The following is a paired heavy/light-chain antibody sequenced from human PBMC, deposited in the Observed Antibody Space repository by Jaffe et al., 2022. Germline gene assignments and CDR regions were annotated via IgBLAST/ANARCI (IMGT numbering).Heavy chain of an antibody. CDR1: GFTVSSNY. CDR2: IYSGGST. D-gene: IGHD4-17*01. CDR3: ARDHDDYGDYGMNPGPGGAFDI. Sequence: EVQLVETGGGLIQPGGSLRLSCAASGFTVSSNYMSWVRQAPGKGLEWVSVIYSGGSTYYADSVKGRFTISRDNSKNTLYLQMNSLRAEDTAVYYCARDHDDYGDYGMNPGPGGAFDIWGQGTMVTVSS. V-gene: IGHV3-53*02. J-gene: IGHJ3*02.
Light chain of an antibody. Sequence: QSVLTQPPSVSGAPGQRVTISCTGSSSNIGAGYDVHWYQQLPGTAPKLLIYGNSNRPSGVPDRFSGSKSGTSASLAITGLQAEDEADYYCQSYDSSLSGQRVFGGGTKLTVL. CDR3: QSYDSSLSGQRV. V-gene: IGLV1-40*01. CDR2: GNS. CDR1: SSNIGAGYD. J-gene: IGLJ2*01.